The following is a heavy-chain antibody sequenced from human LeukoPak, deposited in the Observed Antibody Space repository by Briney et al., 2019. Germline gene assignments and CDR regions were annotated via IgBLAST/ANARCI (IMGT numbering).Heavy chain of an antibody. J-gene: IGHJ4*02. CDR3: ARHGYSSGWTFDY. Sequence: SETLSLTCTVSGGSISSYYWSWIRQPPGKGLEWIGYIYYSGSTNYNPSLKSRVTISVDTSKNQFSLRLSSVTAADTAVYYCARHGYSSGWTFDYWGQGTLVTVSS. V-gene: IGHV4-59*08. D-gene: IGHD6-19*01. CDR1: GGSISSYY. CDR2: IYYSGST.